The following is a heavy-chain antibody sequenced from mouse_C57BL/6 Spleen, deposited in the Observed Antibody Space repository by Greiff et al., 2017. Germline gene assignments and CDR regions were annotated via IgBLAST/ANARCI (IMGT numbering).Heavy chain of an antibody. CDR2: IWSGGST. J-gene: IGHJ2*01. CDR1: GFSLTSYG. Sequence: VQLQQSGPGLVQPSQSLSITCTVSGFSLTSYGVHWVRQSPGKGLEWLGVIWSGGSTDYNAAFISRLSLSKDNSKSQVFFKMNSLQADDTAIYYWASHYYGSSALDYWGQGTTLTVSS. D-gene: IGHD1-1*01. CDR3: ASHYYGSSALDY. V-gene: IGHV2-2*01.